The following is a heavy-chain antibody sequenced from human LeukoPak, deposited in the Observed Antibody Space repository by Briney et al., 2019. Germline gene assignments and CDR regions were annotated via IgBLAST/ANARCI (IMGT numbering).Heavy chain of an antibody. V-gene: IGHV4-59*08. CDR1: GGSISSYY. Sequence: SETLSLTWTVTGGSISSYYWSWIRQPPGRGLEWIGYMDDSGSTNYNPSLTSRVTISEDTSKNQLSLKLGSVTAADTAVYYCARHSSGSGGAFQYWGQGTPVTVSS. CDR2: MDDSGST. J-gene: IGHJ4*02. D-gene: IGHD6-19*01. CDR3: ARHSSGSGGAFQY.